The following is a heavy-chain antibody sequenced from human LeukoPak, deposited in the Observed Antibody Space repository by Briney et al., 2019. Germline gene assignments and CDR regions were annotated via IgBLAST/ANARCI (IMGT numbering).Heavy chain of an antibody. CDR1: GFTFNNYA. V-gene: IGHV3-23*01. D-gene: IGHD1-1*01. CDR2: ISDDGGDR. Sequence: GGSLRLSCAASGFTFNNYAMSWVRQAPGKGLEWVSAISDDGGDRKYADSVKGRFTISRDNSKNTLYLQMNSLRAGDTAIYYCGKDWKLDYWGQGTLVTVSS. CDR3: GKDWKLDY. J-gene: IGHJ4*02.